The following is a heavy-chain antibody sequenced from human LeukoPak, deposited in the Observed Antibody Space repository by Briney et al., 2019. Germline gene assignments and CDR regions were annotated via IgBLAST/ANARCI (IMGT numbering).Heavy chain of an antibody. V-gene: IGHV3-43*02. D-gene: IGHD4-17*01. CDR2: ISGDGGST. CDR3: AKDITSGFDYGDSTGPLDY. J-gene: IGHJ4*02. Sequence: GGSLRLSCAASGFTFDDYAMHWVRQAPGKGLEWVSLISGDGGSTYYADSVKGRFTISRDNSKNSLYLQMNSLRTEDTALYYCAKDITSGFDYGDSTGPLDYWGQGTLVTVSS. CDR1: GFTFDDYA.